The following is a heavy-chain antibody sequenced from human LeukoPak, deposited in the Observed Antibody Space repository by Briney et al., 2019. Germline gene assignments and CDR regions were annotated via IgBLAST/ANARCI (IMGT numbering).Heavy chain of an antibody. D-gene: IGHD1-26*01. CDR2: ISAYNGNT. Sequence: ASVTVSCKASGYTFTGYYMHWVRQAPGQGLEWMGWISAYNGNTNYAQKLQGRVTMTTDTSTSTAYMELRSLRSDDTAVYYCARSGSYPNDIDYWGQGTLVTVSS. CDR3: ARSGSYPNDIDY. V-gene: IGHV1-18*04. J-gene: IGHJ4*02. CDR1: GYTFTGYY.